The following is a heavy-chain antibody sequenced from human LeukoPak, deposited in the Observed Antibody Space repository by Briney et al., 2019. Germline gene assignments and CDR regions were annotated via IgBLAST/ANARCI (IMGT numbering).Heavy chain of an antibody. CDR3: ARDSPDYYDSSGYYHNWFDP. V-gene: IGHV3-30-3*01. Sequence: GRSLRLSCAASGFTFSSYAVHWVRQAPGKGLEWVAVIPYDGSNKYYADSVKGRFTISRDNSKNTLYLQMNSLRAEDTAVYYCARDSPDYYDSSGYYHNWFDPWGQGTLVTVSS. J-gene: IGHJ5*02. D-gene: IGHD3-22*01. CDR1: GFTFSSYA. CDR2: IPYDGSNK.